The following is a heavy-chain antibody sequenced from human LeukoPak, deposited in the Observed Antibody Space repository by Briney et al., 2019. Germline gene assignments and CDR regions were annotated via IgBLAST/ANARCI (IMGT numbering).Heavy chain of an antibody. D-gene: IGHD2-2*01. J-gene: IGHJ4*02. CDR2: IYTSGST. Sequence: SETLSLTCTVSGGSISSYYWSWIRQPAGKGLEWIGRIYTSGSTNYNPSLKSRVTMSVDTSKNQFSLKLSSVTAADTAVYCCASLSLGYCSSTSCNRFDYWGQGTLVTVSS. V-gene: IGHV4-4*07. CDR3: ASLSLGYCSSTSCNRFDY. CDR1: GGSISSYY.